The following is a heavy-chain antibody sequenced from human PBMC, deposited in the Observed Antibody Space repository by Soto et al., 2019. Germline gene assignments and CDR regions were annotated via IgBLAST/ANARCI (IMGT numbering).Heavy chain of an antibody. CDR1: GGSISSGGYS. Sequence: PSETLSLTCAVSGGSISSGGYSWSWIRQPPGKGLEWIGYIYHSGSTYYNPSLKSRVTISVDRSKNQFSLKLSSVTAADTAVYYCARGEYCDSSGYYSDCYFDLWGRGTLVTVSS. J-gene: IGHJ2*01. CDR2: IYHSGST. V-gene: IGHV4-30-2*01. CDR3: ARGEYCDSSGYYSDCYFDL. D-gene: IGHD3-22*01.